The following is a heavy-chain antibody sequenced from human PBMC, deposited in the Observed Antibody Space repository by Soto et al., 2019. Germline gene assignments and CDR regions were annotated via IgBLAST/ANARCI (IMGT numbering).Heavy chain of an antibody. CDR1: GFTFSSYA. J-gene: IGHJ4*02. Sequence: EVQLLESGGGLVQPGGSLRLSCAASGFTFSSYAMSWVRQAPGKGLEWVSVISGSGGSTYHADSVKGRFSISRDNSTNTLFLQMISLRAEDTAIYYCAKDHDPRGYSYGPHDYWGQGTLVTVSS. D-gene: IGHD5-18*01. CDR2: ISGSGGST. CDR3: AKDHDPRGYSYGPHDY. V-gene: IGHV3-23*01.